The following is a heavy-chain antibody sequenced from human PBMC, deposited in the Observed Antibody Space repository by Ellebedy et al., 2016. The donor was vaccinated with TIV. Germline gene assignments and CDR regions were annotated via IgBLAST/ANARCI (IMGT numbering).Heavy chain of an antibody. Sequence: GGSLRLSXAASGFTFSSYWMHWVRQAPGEGLVWVSRISSDGSNTAYADSVKGRFTVSRDNAKNTLYLQMNSLRADDTAVYYCARTSSGCSSLSCYVWGQGTLVTVSS. D-gene: IGHD2-2*01. CDR3: ARTSSGCSSLSCYV. J-gene: IGHJ4*02. CDR2: ISSDGSNT. V-gene: IGHV3-74*01. CDR1: GFTFSSYW.